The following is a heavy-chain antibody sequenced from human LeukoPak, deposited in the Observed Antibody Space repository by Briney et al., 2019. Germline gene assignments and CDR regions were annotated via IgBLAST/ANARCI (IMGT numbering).Heavy chain of an antibody. CDR3: ARVSHDILTGYYAIDY. J-gene: IGHJ4*02. D-gene: IGHD3-9*01. Sequence: SETLSLTRTVSGGSISSGDYYWSWIRQPPGMGLEWIGYIYYSGSTYYNPSLKSRVTISVDTSKNQFSLKLSSVTAADTAVYYCARVSHDILTGYYAIDYWGQGTLVTVSS. V-gene: IGHV4-30-4*01. CDR1: GGSISSGDYY. CDR2: IYYSGST.